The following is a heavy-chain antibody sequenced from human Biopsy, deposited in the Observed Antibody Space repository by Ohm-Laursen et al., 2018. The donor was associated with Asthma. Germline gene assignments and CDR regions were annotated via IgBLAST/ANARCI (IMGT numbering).Heavy chain of an antibody. CDR3: ARTYYDFLTGQVNDAFDI. CDR1: GYTFINFA. CDR2: INAGNGNT. D-gene: IGHD3-9*01. V-gene: IGHV1-3*01. J-gene: IGHJ3*02. Sequence: ASVKVSCKASGYTFINFAIHWVRQAPGQRLEWMGWINAGNGNTKFSQKFQGRVTITRDTSASTAYMDLSSLRSEDTAVYYCARTYYDFLTGQVNDAFDIWGQGTMVTVSS.